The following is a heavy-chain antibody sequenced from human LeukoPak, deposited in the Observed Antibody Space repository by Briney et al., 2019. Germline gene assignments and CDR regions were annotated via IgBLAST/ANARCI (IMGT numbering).Heavy chain of an antibody. CDR2: ISWNSGSI. J-gene: IGHJ3*01. CDR3: AKDRRELLDASDV. D-gene: IGHD1-26*01. CDR1: GFTFDDYA. Sequence: GGSLRLSCAASGFTFDDYAMHWVRQAPGKGLEWVSGISWNSGSIGYADPVKGRFTITRDNAKNSLYLQMNSLTNEDTALYYCAKDRRELLDASDVWGQGTMVTVSS. V-gene: IGHV3-9*01.